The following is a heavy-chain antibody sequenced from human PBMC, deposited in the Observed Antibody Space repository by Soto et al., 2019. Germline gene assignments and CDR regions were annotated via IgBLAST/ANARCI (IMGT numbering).Heavy chain of an antibody. J-gene: IGHJ5*02. V-gene: IGHV4-59*02. CDR1: GFSVTNHY. CDR2: VYFRATS. Sequence: PSDTLSLTCGLSGFSVTNHYYSWIRQAPGKGLDWISSVYFRATSNYNPALRSRATISLDTSKNQLSLELSSVTAADSAVYYCGRDMRLRGWFDPWGERALVNV. CDR3: GRDMRLRGWFDP. D-gene: IGHD2-2*01.